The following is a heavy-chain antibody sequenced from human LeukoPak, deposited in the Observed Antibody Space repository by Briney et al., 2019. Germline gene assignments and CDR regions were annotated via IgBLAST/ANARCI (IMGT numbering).Heavy chain of an antibody. CDR3: ARDRIEGATSDFDY. Sequence: PGGSLRLSCAASGLTVSDNFMSWVRQAPGKGLEWVSVLYRGGNTYYADSVRGRFTISRDNSKNMVYLQTNSLTAEDTAVHYCARDRIEGATSDFDYWGQGTLVTVSS. CDR2: LYRGGNT. D-gene: IGHD2-21*01. J-gene: IGHJ4*02. V-gene: IGHV3-66*01. CDR1: GLTVSDNF.